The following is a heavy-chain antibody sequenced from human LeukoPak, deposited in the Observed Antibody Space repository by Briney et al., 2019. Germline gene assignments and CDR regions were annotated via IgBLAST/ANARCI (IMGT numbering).Heavy chain of an antibody. CDR3: ARERFLGCYPRPLFEH. V-gene: IGHV1-2*02. D-gene: IGHD4/OR15-4a*01. CDR1: GYTFTDYY. J-gene: IGHJ4*02. Sequence: ASVKVSCKASGYTFTDYYIHWVRQAPGQGLEWMGWINPNSGGTDYAQKFKGRVTMTRDTSISTAYMELSRLRSDDTAVYYCARERFLGCYPRPLFEHWGQGTLVTVSS. CDR2: INPNSGGT.